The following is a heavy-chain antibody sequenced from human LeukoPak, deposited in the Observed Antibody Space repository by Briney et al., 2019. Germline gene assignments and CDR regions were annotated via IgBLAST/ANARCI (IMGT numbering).Heavy chain of an antibody. CDR3: ARAGDAFDI. CDR1: GFTFSSYG. Sequence: GGSLRLSCGASGFTFSSYGMHGVRQAPGKGLEWVAVIWYDGSDKYYTDSVKGRFTISRDNSNNTLYLQMNSLRAEDTAIYYWARAGDAFDIWGQGTMVTVSS. J-gene: IGHJ3*02. V-gene: IGHV3-33*01. CDR2: IWYDGSDK.